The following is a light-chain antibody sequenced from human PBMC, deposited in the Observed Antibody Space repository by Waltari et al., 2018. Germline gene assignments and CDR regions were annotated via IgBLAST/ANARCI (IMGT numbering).Light chain of an antibody. V-gene: IGKV1-5*03. CDR1: QNINTW. CDR3: QQYNSFSGYT. CDR2: KAF. Sequence: DSQMTQSPSTLSASVGDRVTITCRASQNINTWLAWYQQIPGKVPRLLIYKAFTLENGAPSRFSGSGCGTEFTLTISRLQPDDFATYYCQQYNSFSGYTFGQGTKLEIK. J-gene: IGKJ2*01.